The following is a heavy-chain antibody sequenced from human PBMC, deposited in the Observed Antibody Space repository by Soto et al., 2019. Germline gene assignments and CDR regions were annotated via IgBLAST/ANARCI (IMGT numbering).Heavy chain of an antibody. D-gene: IGHD6-19*01. J-gene: IGHJ4*02. Sequence: PGGSLGLSCAASGFTFSSYAMSGVRQAPGKGLEWVSAMSGSSGSTYYADSVKGRFTISRDNSKNTLYLQMNSLRAEDTAVYYCAKDYGDSSGWSPYYFDYWGQGTLVTVSS. V-gene: IGHV3-23*01. CDR3: AKDYGDSSGWSPYYFDY. CDR1: GFTFSSYA. CDR2: MSGSSGST.